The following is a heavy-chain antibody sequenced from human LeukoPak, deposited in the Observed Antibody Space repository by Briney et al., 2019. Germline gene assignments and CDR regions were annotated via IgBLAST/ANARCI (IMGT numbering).Heavy chain of an antibody. D-gene: IGHD3-22*01. CDR3: ARDGDSSGYYAAFDI. J-gene: IGHJ3*02. CDR1: GFMFSSYS. V-gene: IGHV3-48*02. CDR2: ISSSSSII. Sequence: PGRSLRLSCEASGFMFSSYSMNWVRQAPGKGLEWLSYISSSSSIIYYADSVKGRFTISRDNAKNSLYLQMNSLRDEDTAVYYCARDGDSSGYYAAFDIWGQGTMVTVSS.